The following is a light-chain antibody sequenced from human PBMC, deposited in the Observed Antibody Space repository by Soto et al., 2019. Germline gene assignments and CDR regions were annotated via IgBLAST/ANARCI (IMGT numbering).Light chain of an antibody. CDR1: QSISTY. Sequence: DIQMTQSPSSLSASVGDRVTLTCRASQSISTYLNWYQQKPGKAPKLLIYAASSLQSGVPSRFSGSGSGTDVTLTISSLQPEDFATYYCQQSYSTPFTFGGGTKSEIK. J-gene: IGKJ4*01. CDR2: AAS. V-gene: IGKV1-39*01. CDR3: QQSYSTPFT.